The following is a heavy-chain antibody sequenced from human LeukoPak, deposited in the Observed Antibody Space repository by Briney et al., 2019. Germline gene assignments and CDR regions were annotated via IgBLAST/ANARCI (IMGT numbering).Heavy chain of an antibody. V-gene: IGHV4-59*01. D-gene: IGHD3-22*01. J-gene: IGHJ6*02. CDR2: VYDSGST. CDR1: DGSIINYY. CDR3: ASEVVISDYYYYGMDV. Sequence: SETLSLTCTVSDGSIINYYWTWIRQPPGKGLEWIGYVYDSGSTNYNPSLKSRVTISIDTSKKQFSLKLTSVTAADTAVYYCASEVVISDYYYYGMDVWGQGTTVTVSS.